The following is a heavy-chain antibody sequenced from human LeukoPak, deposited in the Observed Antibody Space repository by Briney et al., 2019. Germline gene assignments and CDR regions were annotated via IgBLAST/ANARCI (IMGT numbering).Heavy chain of an antibody. J-gene: IGHJ4*02. Sequence: ASVKVSCKASGYTFTGYYMHWVRQAPGQGLEWMGRINPNSGGTNYAQKFQGRVTMTRDTSISTAYMELSRLRSEDTAVYYCARENPYYYDSSGYSDYWGQGTLVTVSS. D-gene: IGHD3-22*01. CDR2: INPNSGGT. CDR3: ARENPYYYDSSGYSDY. CDR1: GYTFTGYY. V-gene: IGHV1-2*06.